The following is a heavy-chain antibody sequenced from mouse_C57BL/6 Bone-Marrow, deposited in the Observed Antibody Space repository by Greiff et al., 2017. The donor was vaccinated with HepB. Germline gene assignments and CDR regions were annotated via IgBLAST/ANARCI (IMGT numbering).Heavy chain of an antibody. J-gene: IGHJ2*01. V-gene: IGHV5-9-1*02. CDR2: ISSGGDYI. Sequence: EVKVEESGEGLVKPGGSLKLSCAASGFTFSSYAMSWVRQTPEKRLEWVAYISSGGDYIYYADTVKGRFTISRDNARNTLYLQMSSLKSEDTAMYYCTRAIYSNFLDYWGQGTTLTVSS. CDR3: TRAIYSNFLDY. D-gene: IGHD2-5*01. CDR1: GFTFSSYA.